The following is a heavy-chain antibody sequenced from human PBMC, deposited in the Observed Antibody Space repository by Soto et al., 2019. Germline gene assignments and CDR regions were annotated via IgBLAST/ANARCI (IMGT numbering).Heavy chain of an antibody. J-gene: IGHJ4*02. V-gene: IGHV3-23*01. CDR1: GFTFSSYA. CDR3: AKEARIRFLEWLWKPHTFDY. CDR2: ISGSGGST. Sequence: PGGSLRLSCAASGFTFSSYAMSWVRQAPGKGLEWVSAISGSGGSTYYADSVKGRFTISRDNSKNTLYLQMNSLRAEDTAVYYCAKEARIRFLEWLWKPHTFDYWGQGTLVTVSS. D-gene: IGHD3-3*01.